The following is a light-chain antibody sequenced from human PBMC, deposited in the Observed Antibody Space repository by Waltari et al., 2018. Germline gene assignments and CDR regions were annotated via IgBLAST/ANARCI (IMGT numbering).Light chain of an antibody. V-gene: IGKV1-5*01. J-gene: IGKJ2*01. CDR2: DAS. CDR3: QQYNDRVLT. CDR1: QSVTTW. Sequence: DIQLTQSPSTLSASVGDRVTITWRASQSVTTWLAWYQQKAGKAPKLLIYDASIVQSGVPSRFSGGGSGTEFSLTINSLQPDDFATYYCQQYNDRVLTFGQGT.